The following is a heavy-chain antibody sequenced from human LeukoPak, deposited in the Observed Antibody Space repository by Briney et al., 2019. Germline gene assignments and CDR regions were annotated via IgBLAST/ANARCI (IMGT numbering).Heavy chain of an antibody. V-gene: IGHV3-23*01. D-gene: IGHD6-19*01. CDR1: GFTFSSYA. CDR3: AKGLKAVAGTNYFDY. Sequence: PGGSLRLSCAASGFTFSSYAMSWVRQAPGKGLEWVSAISGSGGSTYYADSVKGWFTISRDNSKNTLYLQMNSLRAEDTAVYYCAKGLKAVAGTNYFDYWGQGTLVTVSS. J-gene: IGHJ4*02. CDR2: ISGSGGST.